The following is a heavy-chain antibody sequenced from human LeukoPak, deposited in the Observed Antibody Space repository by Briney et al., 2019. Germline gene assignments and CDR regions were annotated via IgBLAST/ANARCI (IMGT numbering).Heavy chain of an antibody. CDR1: GGSIRNYY. V-gene: IGHV4-59*08. CDR3: ARYRCSGGSCFATGYFQH. D-gene: IGHD2-15*01. CDR2: IYYTGIT. J-gene: IGHJ1*01. Sequence: SETLSLTCTVSGGSIRNYYWSWIRQPPGKGLEWIGYIYYTGITNYSPSLKSRVTISADTSKNQFSLKLSSVTAADTAVYYCARYRCSGGSCFATGYFQHWGQGTLVTVSS.